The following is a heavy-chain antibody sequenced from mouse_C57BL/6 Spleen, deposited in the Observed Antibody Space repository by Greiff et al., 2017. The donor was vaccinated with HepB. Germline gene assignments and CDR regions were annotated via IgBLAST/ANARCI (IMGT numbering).Heavy chain of an antibody. Sequence: EVQPQESGPGMVKPSQSLSLTCTVTGYSITSGYDWHWIRHFPGNKLEWMGYISYSGSTNYNPSLKSRISITHDTSKNHFFLKLNSVTTEDTATYYCARDNDYDGFAYWGQGTLVTVSA. D-gene: IGHD2-4*01. V-gene: IGHV3-1*01. CDR1: GYSITSGYD. J-gene: IGHJ3*01. CDR2: ISYSGST. CDR3: ARDNDYDGFAY.